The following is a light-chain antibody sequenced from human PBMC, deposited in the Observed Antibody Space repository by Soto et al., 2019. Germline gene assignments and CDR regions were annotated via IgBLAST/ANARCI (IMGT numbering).Light chain of an antibody. V-gene: IGKV1-5*03. Sequence: DIAMAQSPSTLSASVGDRVTITCRATQSIDSWLAWYQQKPGKAPNLLIYKASSLESGVPSRFSGSGSGTEFTLTISSLQPDDFATYYCQQYHSYWTFGQGTRVEIK. CDR3: QQYHSYWT. CDR1: QSIDSW. CDR2: KAS. J-gene: IGKJ1*01.